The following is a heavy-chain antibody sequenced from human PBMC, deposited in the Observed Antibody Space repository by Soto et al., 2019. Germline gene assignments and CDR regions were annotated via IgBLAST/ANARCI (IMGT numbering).Heavy chain of an antibody. CDR1: GYTFTSYT. Sequence: ASVKVSCKASGYTFTSYTISWVRQAPGQGLEWMGWIIAYNGITNYAQKLQGRVTITADKSTSTAYMELSSLRSEDTAVYYCAREGLAAAGPKGRAFAIWGQGTMVTVPS. V-gene: IGHV1-18*01. J-gene: IGHJ3*02. D-gene: IGHD6-13*01. CDR2: IIAYNGIT. CDR3: AREGLAAAGPKGRAFAI.